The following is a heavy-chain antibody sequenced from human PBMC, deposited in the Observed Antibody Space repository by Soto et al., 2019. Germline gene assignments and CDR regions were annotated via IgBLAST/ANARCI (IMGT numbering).Heavy chain of an antibody. Sequence: SETLSLTCAVSGGSISSSNWWSWVRQPPGKGLEWIGYIYYSGSTNYNPSLKSRVTISVDTSKNQFSLKLSSVTAADTAVYYCARWGRYSYGRTFDIWGQGTTVTVSS. CDR1: GGSISSSNW. D-gene: IGHD5-18*01. CDR3: ARWGRYSYGRTFDI. V-gene: IGHV4-4*02. CDR2: IYYSGST. J-gene: IGHJ3*02.